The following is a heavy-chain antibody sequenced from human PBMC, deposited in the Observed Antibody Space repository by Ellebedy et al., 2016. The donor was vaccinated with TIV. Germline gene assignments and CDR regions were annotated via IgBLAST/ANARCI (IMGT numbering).Heavy chain of an antibody. D-gene: IGHD3/OR15-3a*01. Sequence: PGGSLRLSCAASGFTFSTYPMTWVRQAPGNGLEWVSIISANGGTTYYADSVKGRFTISKANSKNPLFLQMGSLRAEDTAVYFCARRSTDFAFDSWGQGTLVTVSS. CDR1: GFTFSTYP. J-gene: IGHJ4*02. CDR3: ARRSTDFAFDS. CDR2: ISANGGTT. V-gene: IGHV3-23*01.